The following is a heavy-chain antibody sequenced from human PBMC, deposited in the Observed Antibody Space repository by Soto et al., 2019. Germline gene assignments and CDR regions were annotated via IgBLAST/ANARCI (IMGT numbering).Heavy chain of an antibody. D-gene: IGHD3-22*01. J-gene: IGHJ3*02. Sequence: PGGSLRLSCAASGFTFSSYGMHWVRQAPGKGLEWVAVISYDGSNKYYADSVKGRFTISRDNSKNTLYLQMNSLRAADTAVYYCARVGRRDFLYYYDSSGYYTDAFDIWGQGTMVTVSS. CDR2: ISYDGSNK. CDR3: ARVGRRDFLYYYDSSGYYTDAFDI. V-gene: IGHV3-30*03. CDR1: GFTFSSYG.